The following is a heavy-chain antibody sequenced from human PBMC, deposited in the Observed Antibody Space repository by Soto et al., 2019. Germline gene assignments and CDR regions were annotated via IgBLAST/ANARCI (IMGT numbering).Heavy chain of an antibody. D-gene: IGHD4-4*01. Sequence: PGGSLRLSCAASGFTVSSNYMSWVRQAPGKGLEWVSVIYSGGSTYYADSVKGRFTISRDNSKNTLYLQMNSLRAEDTAVYYCAKFTVATPSVGMDVWGQGTTVTVSS. CDR3: AKFTVATPSVGMDV. J-gene: IGHJ6*02. CDR2: IYSGGST. V-gene: IGHV3-53*01. CDR1: GFTVSSNY.